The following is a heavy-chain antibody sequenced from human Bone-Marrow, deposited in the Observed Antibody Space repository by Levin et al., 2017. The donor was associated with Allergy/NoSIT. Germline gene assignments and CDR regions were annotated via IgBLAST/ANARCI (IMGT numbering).Heavy chain of an antibody. CDR3: ARGLLEWLLSSHYYYMDV. D-gene: IGHD3-3*01. Sequence: SETLSLTCAVYGGSFSGYYWSWIRQPPGKGLEWIGEINHSGSTNYNPSLKSRVTISVDTSKNQFSLKLSSVTAADTAVYYCARGLLEWLLSSHYYYMDVWGKGTTVTVSS. V-gene: IGHV4-34*01. CDR2: INHSGST. CDR1: GGSFSGYY. J-gene: IGHJ6*03.